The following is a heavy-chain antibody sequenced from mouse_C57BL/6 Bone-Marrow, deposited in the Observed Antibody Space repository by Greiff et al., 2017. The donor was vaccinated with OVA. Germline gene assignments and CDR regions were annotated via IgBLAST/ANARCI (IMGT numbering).Heavy chain of an antibody. J-gene: IGHJ1*03. CDR3: ASGGLRRLMGFDG. V-gene: IGHV1-81*01. Sequence: VQLQQSGAELARPGASVKLSCKASGYTFTSYGISWVKQRTGQGLEWIGEIYPRSGNTYYNEKFKGKATLTADKSSSTAYMELRSLTSEDSAVYFCASGGLRRLMGFDGWGTGTAVTVSS. CDR2: IYPRSGNT. D-gene: IGHD1-2*01. CDR1: GYTFTSYG.